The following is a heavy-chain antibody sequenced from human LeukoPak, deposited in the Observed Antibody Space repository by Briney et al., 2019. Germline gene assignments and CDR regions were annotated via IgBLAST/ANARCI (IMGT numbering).Heavy chain of an antibody. CDR1: GFTFSSYG. D-gene: IGHD1-14*01. J-gene: IGHJ4*02. CDR3: ARDGMLGFDY. CDR2: ISYDGSNK. Sequence: GGSLRLSCAASGFTFSSYGMHWVRQAPGKGLEWVAVISYDGSNKYYADSVKGRFTISRDNAKNSLYLQMNSLRAEDTAVYYCARDGMLGFDYWGQGTLVTVSS. V-gene: IGHV3-30*03.